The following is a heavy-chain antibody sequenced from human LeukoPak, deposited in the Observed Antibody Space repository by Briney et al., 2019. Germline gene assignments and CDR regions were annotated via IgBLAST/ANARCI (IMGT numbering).Heavy chain of an antibody. V-gene: IGHV1-2*06. D-gene: IGHD1-26*01. J-gene: IGHJ5*02. CDR1: GYTFTGYY. CDR3: AREVGYSSSYYGRFHP. Sequence: ASVKVSCKASGYTFTGYYIHLVRQAPGQGLEWMGRVNANNGDTKYAQKFQGRVTMTRDTSISTAYMELASLRSDDTAVFYCAREVGYSSSYYGRFHPWGQGTLVIVSS. CDR2: VNANNGDT.